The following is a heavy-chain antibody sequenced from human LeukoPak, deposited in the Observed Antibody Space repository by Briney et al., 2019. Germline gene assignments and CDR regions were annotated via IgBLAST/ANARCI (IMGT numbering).Heavy chain of an antibody. D-gene: IGHD3-10*01. J-gene: IGHJ4*02. CDR2: MYRVGST. CDR1: GFTVSTNY. Sequence: PGGSLRLSCAASGFTVSTNYMSWVRQAPGKGLEWVSVMYRVGSTYYADSVKGRFTISRDDSENTLFLQMNSLTAEDTAFYFCARTIPYGSGRRRPGKYYFDYWGQGTLVTVSS. V-gene: IGHV3-53*01. CDR3: ARTIPYGSGRRRPGKYYFDY.